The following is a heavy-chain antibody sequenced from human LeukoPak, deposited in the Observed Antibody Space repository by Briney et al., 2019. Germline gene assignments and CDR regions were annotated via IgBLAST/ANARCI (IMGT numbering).Heavy chain of an antibody. V-gene: IGHV5-51*01. CDR3: ARQSGHSSGWYGYFDY. CDR1: GYSFTSYW. D-gene: IGHD6-19*01. J-gene: IGHJ4*02. Sequence: GESLKISCKGSGYSFTSYWIGWVRQMPGKGLEWMGIIYPGDSDTRYSPSFQGQVTISADKSISTAYLQWSSLKASDTAMYYWARQSGHSSGWYGYFDYWGQGTLVTVSS. CDR2: IYPGDSDT.